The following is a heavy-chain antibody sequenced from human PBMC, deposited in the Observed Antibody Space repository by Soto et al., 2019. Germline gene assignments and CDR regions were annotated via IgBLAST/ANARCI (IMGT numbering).Heavy chain of an antibody. CDR2: IIPTGST. V-gene: IGHV4-34*01. CDR1: GASVSGQY. CDR3: ARGGITMAWNYYYYGMDV. D-gene: IGHD3-10*01. J-gene: IGHJ6*02. Sequence: SETLSLTCAVSGASVSGQYCIWSRHPPFKGLEWVGEIIPTGSTTYNPSLKSRLSFSLDTSKNHFSLNLSSVSVADTAVYYCARGGITMAWNYYYYGMDVWGQGTTVTVSS.